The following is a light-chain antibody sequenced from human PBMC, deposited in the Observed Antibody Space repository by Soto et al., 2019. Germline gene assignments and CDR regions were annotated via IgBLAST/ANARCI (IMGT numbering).Light chain of an antibody. Sequence: DIQMTQSPSSVSASVGDRVTISCRASQDITTWLVWYQHKPGKAPKLLIYAASILQSGVPSRFSGSGSETHFTLTISGLQPEDSATYYCQQANSIPFTVGPGTKV. CDR2: AAS. J-gene: IGKJ3*01. CDR3: QQANSIPFT. V-gene: IGKV1-12*01. CDR1: QDITTW.